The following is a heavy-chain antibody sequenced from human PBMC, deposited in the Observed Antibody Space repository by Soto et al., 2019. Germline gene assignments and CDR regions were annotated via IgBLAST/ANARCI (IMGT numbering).Heavy chain of an antibody. J-gene: IGHJ4*02. CDR2: SHQNGNP. Sequence: QVQLQESGPGLVKPSETLSLTCAVFGVSISSHDYWTWVRQPPGKGLEWIGESHQNGNPNYNSSLGSRVTVSVDKSKNQFSLKLSSVTVADTAVYYCATRDDIKFYWGQGTLVTVSS. CDR3: ATRDDIKFY. CDR1: GVSISSHDY. V-gene: IGHV4-4*02.